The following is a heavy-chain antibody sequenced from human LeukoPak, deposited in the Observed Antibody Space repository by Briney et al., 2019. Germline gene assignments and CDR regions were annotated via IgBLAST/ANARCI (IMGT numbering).Heavy chain of an antibody. CDR3: ARSSLRFLEWLPHDY. V-gene: IGHV1-24*01. D-gene: IGHD3-3*01. J-gene: IGHJ4*02. CDR2: FDPEDGET. Sequence: GASVKVSCKVSEYTLTELSMHWVRQAPGKGLEWMGGFDPEDGETIYAQKFQGRVTMTEDTSTDTAYLELSSLRSEDTAVYYCARSSLRFLEWLPHDYWGQGTLVTVSS. CDR1: EYTLTELS.